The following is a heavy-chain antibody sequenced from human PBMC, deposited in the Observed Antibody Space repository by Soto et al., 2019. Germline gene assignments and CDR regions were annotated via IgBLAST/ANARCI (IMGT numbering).Heavy chain of an antibody. CDR2: MSPNSGAT. Sequence: QVQLVQSGAEVTKPGASVKVSCKASGYTFTTYDINWVRQATGQGLEWLGWMSPNSGATGYAQKFQGRVTMTRDTSMTTAYMELSNLRSEDTAMYYCARGVDAGVDDWGQGTTVTVSS. V-gene: IGHV1-8*01. D-gene: IGHD1-1*01. CDR3: ARGVDAGVDD. CDR1: GYTFTTYD. J-gene: IGHJ6*02.